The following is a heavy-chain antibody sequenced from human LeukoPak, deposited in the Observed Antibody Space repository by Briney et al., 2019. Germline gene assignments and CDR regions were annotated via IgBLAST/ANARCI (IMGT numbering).Heavy chain of an antibody. D-gene: IGHD3-3*01. CDR1: GGSISSYY. CDR2: IYYSGNT. Sequence: SETLSLTCTVSGGSISSYYWSWIRQPPGRGLEWIGYIYYSGNTNYNPSLKSRVSISVDTSKNQFSLKLSSVTAADTAVYYCARGHYDFWSGYYKINWFDPWGQGTLVTVSS. J-gene: IGHJ5*02. CDR3: ARGHYDFWSGYYKINWFDP. V-gene: IGHV4-59*01.